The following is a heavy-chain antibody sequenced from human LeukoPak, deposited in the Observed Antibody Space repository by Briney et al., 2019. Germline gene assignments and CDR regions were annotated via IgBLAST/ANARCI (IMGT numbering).Heavy chain of an antibody. V-gene: IGHV4-61*05. D-gene: IGHD6-13*01. CDR3: AKYATSSIPNWYFDL. Sequence: SETLSLTCTVSGGSIRGSDFYWGWIRQPPGMGLEWIGNVYYSGRTNYNPSLKSRVTISVDTSKTQFSLKLSSVTAADTAVYYCAKYATSSIPNWYFDLWGRGTLVTVSS. CDR1: GGSIRGSDFY. CDR2: VYYSGRT. J-gene: IGHJ2*01.